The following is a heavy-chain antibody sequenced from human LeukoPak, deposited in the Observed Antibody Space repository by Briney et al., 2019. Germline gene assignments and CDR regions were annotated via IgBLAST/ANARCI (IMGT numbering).Heavy chain of an antibody. CDR1: GFAFSSYA. D-gene: IGHD2-2*01. V-gene: IGHV3-23*01. CDR2: ISGSGGST. J-gene: IGHJ6*04. CDR3: AKDASDIVVVPAALKPQNYCYGMDV. Sequence: QPGGSLRLSCAASGFAFSSYAMSWVRQAPGKGLEWVSAISGSGGSTYYADSVKGRFTISRDNSKNTLYLQVNSLRAEDTAVYYCAKDASDIVVVPAALKPQNYCYGMDVWGKGTTVTVSS.